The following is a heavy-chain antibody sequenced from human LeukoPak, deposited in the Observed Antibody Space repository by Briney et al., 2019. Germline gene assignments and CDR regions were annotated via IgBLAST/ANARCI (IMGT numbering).Heavy chain of an antibody. V-gene: IGHV3-43*01. Sequence: PGESLRLSCAASGFTFDDYTLHWVRQAPGKGLERVSLISWDSTNKYYADSVKGRYTISRDNRKKSLDLQMNSLRTEDTALYYCAKEGSGSYPELAYWGQGTLVTVSS. CDR1: GFTFDDYT. J-gene: IGHJ4*02. D-gene: IGHD1-26*01. CDR2: ISWDSTNK. CDR3: AKEGSGSYPELAY.